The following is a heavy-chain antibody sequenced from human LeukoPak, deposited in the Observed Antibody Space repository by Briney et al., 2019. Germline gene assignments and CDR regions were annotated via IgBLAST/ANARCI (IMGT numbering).Heavy chain of an antibody. CDR1: GFTFSTYA. D-gene: IGHD7-27*01. V-gene: IGHV3-23*01. Sequence: GGSLRLSCAASGFTFSTYAMSWVRQIPGKGLEWVSAISGSDDGTYYADSVKGRFTISRDNSRNTVDLQMNSLRAEDTALYYCARDYNWGTDYWGQGTLVTVSS. CDR3: ARDYNWGTDY. J-gene: IGHJ4*02. CDR2: ISGSDDGT.